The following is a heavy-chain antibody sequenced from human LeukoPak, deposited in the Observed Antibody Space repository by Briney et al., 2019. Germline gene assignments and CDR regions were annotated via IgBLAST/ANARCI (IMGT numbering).Heavy chain of an antibody. Sequence: PGGSLRLSCAASGSTFSSYGMHWVRQAPGKGLEWVAVISYDGSNKYYADSVKGRFTISRDNSKNTLYLQMNSLRAEDTAVYYCAKDEVLMTGYSSGWPDYYYYYGMDVWGQGTTVTVSS. CDR1: GSTFSSYG. J-gene: IGHJ6*02. CDR2: ISYDGSNK. D-gene: IGHD6-19*01. V-gene: IGHV3-30*18. CDR3: AKDEVLMTGYSSGWPDYYYYYGMDV.